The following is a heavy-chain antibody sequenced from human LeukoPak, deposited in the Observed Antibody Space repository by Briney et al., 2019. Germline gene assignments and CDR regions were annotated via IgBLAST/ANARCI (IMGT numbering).Heavy chain of an antibody. V-gene: IGHV4-39*07. CDR1: GGSISNSSYY. D-gene: IGHD5-24*01. CDR3: ARVGGDGYNYDY. Sequence: SETLSLTCIVSGGSISNSSYYWGWIRQPPGKGLEWIGNICYSGSTYYNPSLKSRVTISVDTSKNQFSLKLSSVTAADTAMYYCARVGGDGYNYDYWSQGTLVTVSS. J-gene: IGHJ4*02. CDR2: ICYSGST.